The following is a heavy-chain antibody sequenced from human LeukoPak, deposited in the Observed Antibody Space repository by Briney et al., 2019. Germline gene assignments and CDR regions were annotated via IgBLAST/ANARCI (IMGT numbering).Heavy chain of an antibody. CDR3: AKDPLTYYYDSSGYQSHFDY. J-gene: IGHJ4*02. D-gene: IGHD3-22*01. CDR2: ISGSGGST. V-gene: IGHV3-23*01. Sequence: GPLRLSCAASGFTFSSYAMSWVRQAPGKGLEWVSAISGSGGSTYYADSVKGRFTISRDNSKNTLYLQMNSLRAEDTAVYYCAKDPLTYYYDSSGYQSHFDYWGQGTLVTVSS. CDR1: GFTFSSYA.